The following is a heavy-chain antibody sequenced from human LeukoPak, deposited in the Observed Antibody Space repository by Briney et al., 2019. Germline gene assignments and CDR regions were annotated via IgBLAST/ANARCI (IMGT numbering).Heavy chain of an antibody. D-gene: IGHD6-13*01. Sequence: ASVKVSCKASGYTFTSYAMHWLRQAPGQRLEWMGWINAGNGNTKYSQKFQGRVTITRDTSASTAYMELSSLRSEDTAVYYCARDSIAAAGGDAFDIWGQGTMVTVSS. CDR1: GYTFTSYA. CDR2: INAGNGNT. J-gene: IGHJ3*02. CDR3: ARDSIAAAGGDAFDI. V-gene: IGHV1-3*01.